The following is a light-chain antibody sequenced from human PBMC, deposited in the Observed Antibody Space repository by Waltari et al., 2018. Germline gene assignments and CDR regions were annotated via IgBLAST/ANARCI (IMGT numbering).Light chain of an antibody. J-gene: IGKJ2*01. CDR1: PTVLYSSNNKNF. CDR3: QQYYRTPPT. V-gene: IGKV4-1*01. Sequence: DIVMTQSPDSLAVSLGERATINCKSSPTVLYSSNNKNFLAWYQQKAGQPPKLLINWASTREFGVPDRFSGSGSGTDFTLTISSLQAEDVAVYYCQQYYRTPPTFGQGTKLEIK. CDR2: WAS.